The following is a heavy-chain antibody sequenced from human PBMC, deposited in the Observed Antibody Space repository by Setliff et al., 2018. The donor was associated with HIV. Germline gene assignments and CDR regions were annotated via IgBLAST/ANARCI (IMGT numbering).Heavy chain of an antibody. CDR3: ARGRQGPSDYDSTGLSRGRDFDF. D-gene: IGHD3-16*01. Sequence: SETLSLTCTVSGGSISSGGYYWSWIRQHPGKGLEWIGYIYYSGSTYYNPSLKSRVTISVDTSKNQFSLKLSSVTAADTAVYYCARGRQGPSDYDSTGLSRGRDFDFWGQGTLVTVSS. CDR1: GGSISSGGYY. CDR2: IYYSGST. J-gene: IGHJ4*02. V-gene: IGHV4-31*03.